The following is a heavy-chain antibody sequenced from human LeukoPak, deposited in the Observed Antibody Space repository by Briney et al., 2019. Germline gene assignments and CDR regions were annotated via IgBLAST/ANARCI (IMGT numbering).Heavy chain of an antibody. Sequence: GGSLRLSCATSGFSFSSYEMNWVRQAPGKGLEWVSYISSSGSTIYYADSVKGRFTISRDNAKNSLYLQMNSLRAEDTAVYYCARGPAYFDYWGQGALVTVSS. CDR1: GFSFSSYE. CDR2: ISSSGSTI. J-gene: IGHJ4*02. CDR3: ARGPAYFDY. V-gene: IGHV3-48*03.